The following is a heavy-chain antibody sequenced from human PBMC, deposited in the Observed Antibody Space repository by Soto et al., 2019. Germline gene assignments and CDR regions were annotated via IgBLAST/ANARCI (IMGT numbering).Heavy chain of an antibody. D-gene: IGHD1-7*01. V-gene: IGHV4-31*03. Sequence: QVQLQESGPGLVNPSQTLSLNCIVSGDSISRGGYFWTWIRQHPGKGLEWIGYIYDSGSAFYNPSPKSRVTMSVDTSKNQFSLNLRSVTAADTAVFYCARGKLRPNHYMDVWGKGTAVAVSS. CDR3: ARGKLRPNHYMDV. CDR2: IYDSGSA. J-gene: IGHJ6*03. CDR1: GDSISRGGYF.